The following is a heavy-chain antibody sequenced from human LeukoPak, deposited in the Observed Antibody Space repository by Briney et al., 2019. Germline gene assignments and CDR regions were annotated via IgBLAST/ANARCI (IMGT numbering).Heavy chain of an antibody. CDR2: VYYSGRI. Sequence: PSETLSLTCSVSGGSITAGNHHWGWIRQPPGKGLEWIGSVYYSGRISSDTSHESRATISGDTSKNQSSLSLSSVTAADTAVYYCARLNPGYVTAPHDSWGQGMLVTVSS. V-gene: IGHV4-39*01. D-gene: IGHD2-21*02. CDR1: GGSITAGNHH. J-gene: IGHJ5*01. CDR3: ARLNPGYVTAPHDS.